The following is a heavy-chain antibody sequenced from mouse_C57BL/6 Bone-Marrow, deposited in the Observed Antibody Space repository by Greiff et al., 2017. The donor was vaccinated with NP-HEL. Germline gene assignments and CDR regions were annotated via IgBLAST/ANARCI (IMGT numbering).Heavy chain of an antibody. CDR2: ILPGSGST. Sequence: VQLQQSGAELMKPGASVKLSCKATGYTFTGYWIEWVKQRPGHGLEWIGEILPGSGSTNYNEKFKGKATFTADTSSNTAYMQLSSLTTEDPAFCSCARKRWLLPSCFDYWGEGNTLPVSS. CDR1: GYTFTGYW. D-gene: IGHD2-3*01. V-gene: IGHV1-9*01. J-gene: IGHJ2*01. CDR3: ARKRWLLPSCFDY.